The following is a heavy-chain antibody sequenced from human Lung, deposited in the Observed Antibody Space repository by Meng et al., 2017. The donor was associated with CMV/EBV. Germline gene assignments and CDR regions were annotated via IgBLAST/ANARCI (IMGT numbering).Heavy chain of an antibody. CDR1: GFTFSSFE. Sequence: GGSXRLXCAASGFTFSSFEMNWVRQAPGKGLEWVSYINKNGFNIEYADSVKGRFTISRDNAKNSLYLQLNSLRAEDTAIYYCARNTLSYYGMDVWCQGTTVTVSS. CDR2: INKNGFNI. J-gene: IGHJ6*02. V-gene: IGHV3-48*03. CDR3: ARNTLSYYGMDV. D-gene: IGHD1/OR15-1a*01.